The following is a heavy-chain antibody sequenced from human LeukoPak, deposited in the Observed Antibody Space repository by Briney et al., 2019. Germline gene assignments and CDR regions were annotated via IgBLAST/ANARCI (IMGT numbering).Heavy chain of an antibody. CDR2: ISGSGGNT. V-gene: IGHV3-23*01. CDR1: GFTFSSYA. CDR3: AKVVEGYYDSSGYYYSQGFLYYFDY. Sequence: GGSLRLSCAASGFTFSSYAMSWVRQAPGKGLEWVSAISGSGGNTYYADSVKGRFTISRDNSKNTLYLQMNSLRAEDTAVYYCAKVVEGYYDSSGYYYSQGFLYYFDYWGQGTLVTVSS. D-gene: IGHD3-22*01. J-gene: IGHJ4*02.